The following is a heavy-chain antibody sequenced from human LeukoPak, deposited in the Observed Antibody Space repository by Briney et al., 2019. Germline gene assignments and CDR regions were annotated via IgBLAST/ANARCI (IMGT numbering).Heavy chain of an antibody. CDR3: ARHYYDSSGDAFDI. J-gene: IGHJ3*02. V-gene: IGHV3-48*04. CDR2: ISSSGSTI. Sequence: GGSLRLSCAASGFTFSSYGMSWVRQAPGKGLEWVSYISSSGSTIYYADSVRGRFTISRDNAKNSLYLQMNSLRAEDTAVYYCARHYYDSSGDAFDIWGQGTMVTVSS. D-gene: IGHD3-22*01. CDR1: GFTFSSYG.